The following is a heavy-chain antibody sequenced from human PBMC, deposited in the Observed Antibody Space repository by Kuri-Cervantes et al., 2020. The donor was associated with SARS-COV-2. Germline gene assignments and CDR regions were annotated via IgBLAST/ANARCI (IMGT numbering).Heavy chain of an antibody. CDR2: IIPIFGTA. J-gene: IGHJ4*02. V-gene: IGHV1-69*06. CDR1: GGTFSSYT. D-gene: IGHD3-3*01. CDR3: ARDYDFRFGY. Sequence: SVKVSCKASGGTFSSYTISWVRQAPGQGLEWMGGIIPIFGTANYAQKFQSRVTITADKSTSTAYMELSSLRSEDTAVYYCARDYDFRFGYWGQGTLVTVSS.